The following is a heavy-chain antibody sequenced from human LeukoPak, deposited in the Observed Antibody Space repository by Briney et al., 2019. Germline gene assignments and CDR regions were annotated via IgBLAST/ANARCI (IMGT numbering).Heavy chain of an antibody. Sequence: GGSLRLSCAASGFGFSSYWMSWVRQAPGKGLEWVANIKQDGSEIYYVDSVKGRFTISRDNAKNSLYLQMNSLRAEDTAVYYCAKDRRYVNDAFDIWGQGTMVTVSS. J-gene: IGHJ3*02. D-gene: IGHD3-16*01. V-gene: IGHV3-7*03. CDR3: AKDRRYVNDAFDI. CDR2: IKQDGSEI. CDR1: GFGFSSYW.